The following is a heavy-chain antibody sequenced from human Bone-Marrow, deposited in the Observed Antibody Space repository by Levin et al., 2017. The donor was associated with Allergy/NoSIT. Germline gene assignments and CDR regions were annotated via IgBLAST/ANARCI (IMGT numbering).Heavy chain of an antibody. CDR1: GGTFSSYA. D-gene: IGHD2-21*02. CDR3: ARSYCGGDCYGSGFDP. CDR2: IIPIFGTA. J-gene: IGHJ5*02. Sequence: SVKVSCKASGGTFSSYAISWVRQAPGQGLEWMGGIIPIFGTANYAQKFQGRVTITADESTSTAYMELSSLRSEDTAVYYCARSYCGGDCYGSGFDPWGQGTLVTVSS. V-gene: IGHV1-69*13.